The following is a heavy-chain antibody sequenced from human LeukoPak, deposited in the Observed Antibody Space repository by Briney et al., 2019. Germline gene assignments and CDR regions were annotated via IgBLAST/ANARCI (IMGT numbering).Heavy chain of an antibody. D-gene: IGHD6-13*01. CDR1: GFTFSGYS. V-gene: IGHV3-48*04. J-gene: IGHJ4*02. Sequence: GGSLRLSCVASGFTFSGYSLNWVRQAPGEGLEWLSYINSPSSTIYYADSVRGRFTSSRDNAKNSVYLQMNSLRAEDTAVYYCARYYGSWSADYWGQGTLVTVSS. CDR2: INSPSSTI. CDR3: ARYYGSWSADY.